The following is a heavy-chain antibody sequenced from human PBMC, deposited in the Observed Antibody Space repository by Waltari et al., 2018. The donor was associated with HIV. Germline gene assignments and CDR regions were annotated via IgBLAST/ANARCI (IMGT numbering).Heavy chain of an antibody. V-gene: IGHV3-30*04. J-gene: IGHJ4*02. CDR3: AREVPYCSGGSCYHPGHFDS. Sequence: QVQLVESGGGVVQPGRSLRLSCVVSGFTFSSATMTWVRQAPGKGLEWVAILSSDGSHEYYADSVKGRFIISRDNSKNAVFLHMKTLTTEDTAIYYCAREVPYCSGGSCYHPGHFDSWGQGTLVSVSS. CDR2: LSSDGSHE. CDR1: GFTFSSAT. D-gene: IGHD2-15*01.